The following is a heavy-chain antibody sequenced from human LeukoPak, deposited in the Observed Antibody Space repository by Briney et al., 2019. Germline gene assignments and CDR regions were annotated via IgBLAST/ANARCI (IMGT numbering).Heavy chain of an antibody. CDR1: VFTLSRYA. J-gene: IGHJ4*02. CDR3: AKPETRITMIVVFDY. Sequence: GGCLRLSCAASVFTLSRYAMSCGREAPGKGVEWGSAIGGTGGSTYSADSVQGRSTISRDNSKNKLYLQMNSLRAEETAVYYCAKPETRITMIVVFDYWGEGNLVTVSS. CDR2: IGGTGGST. V-gene: IGHV3-23*01. D-gene: IGHD3-22*01.